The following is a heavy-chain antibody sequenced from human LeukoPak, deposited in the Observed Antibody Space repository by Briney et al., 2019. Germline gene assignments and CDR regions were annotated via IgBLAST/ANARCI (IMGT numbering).Heavy chain of an antibody. Sequence: GGSLRLFCAASGFTFSSYGMLWARPARGEGLEWVAVILYDGSNKYYADSVKGRFTISRDNYKNTLYLQMCSLRGEDMAVYYCAKEQEAGSGTYFFYYGMDVWGQGTTVTVSS. CDR1: GFTFSSYG. D-gene: IGHD3-10*01. V-gene: IGHV3-30*18. CDR2: ILYDGSNK. CDR3: AKEQEAGSGTYFFYYGMDV. J-gene: IGHJ6*02.